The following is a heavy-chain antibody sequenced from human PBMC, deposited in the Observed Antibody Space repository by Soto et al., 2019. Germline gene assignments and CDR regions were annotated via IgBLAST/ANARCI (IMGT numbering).Heavy chain of an antibody. D-gene: IGHD6-13*01. CDR1: GGSISSYY. V-gene: IGHV4-4*07. CDR3: AREFVAAAGTSYGMDV. J-gene: IGHJ6*02. Sequence: SETLSLTCTVSGGSISSYYRSWIRQPAGKGLEWIGRIYTSGSTNYNPSLKSRVTMSVDTSKNQFSLKLSSVTAADTAVYYCAREFVAAAGTSYGMDVWGQGTTVTVSS. CDR2: IYTSGST.